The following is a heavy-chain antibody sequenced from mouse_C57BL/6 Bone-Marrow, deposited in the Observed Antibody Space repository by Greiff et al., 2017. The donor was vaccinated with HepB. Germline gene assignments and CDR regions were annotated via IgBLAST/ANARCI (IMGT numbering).Heavy chain of an antibody. D-gene: IGHD1-1*01. CDR3: ARDYYYGSTYYYAMDY. V-gene: IGHV5-4*01. J-gene: IGHJ4*01. Sequence: EVHLVESGGGLVKPGGSLKLSCAASGFTFSSYAMPWVRQTPEKRLEWVATISDGGSYTYYPDNVKGRFTISRDNAKNNLYLQMSHLKSEDTAMYYCARDYYYGSTYYYAMDYWGQGTSVTVSS. CDR2: ISDGGSYT. CDR1: GFTFSSYA.